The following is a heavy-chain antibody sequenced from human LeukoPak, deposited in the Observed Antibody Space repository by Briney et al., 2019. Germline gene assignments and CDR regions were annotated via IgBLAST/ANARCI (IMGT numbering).Heavy chain of an antibody. V-gene: IGHV3-20*04. D-gene: IGHD3-16*01. CDR2: INWNGGST. CDR1: GFTFDDYG. Sequence: GGSLRLSCAASGFTFDDYGMSWVRHVSGKGLEWVSGINWNGGSTVYADSVKGRFTISRDNAKNSLYLQMNSLRAEDTALYYCARWASKGGMDVWGKGTTVTVSS. CDR3: ARWASKGGMDV. J-gene: IGHJ6*04.